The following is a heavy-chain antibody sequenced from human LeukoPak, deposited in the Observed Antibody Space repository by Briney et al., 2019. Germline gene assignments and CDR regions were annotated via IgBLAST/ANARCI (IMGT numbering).Heavy chain of an antibody. J-gene: IGHJ6*02. CDR2: ISYSGNT. CDR3: ARNSGWYAVDA. D-gene: IGHD6-19*01. Sequence: SETLSLTCAVSGGSFNTAGSFWSWIRQPPGKGLEWIGYISYSGNTNYNPSLKSRVTMSLDTSKNQFSLKLSSVTAADTAVYYCARNSGWYAVDAWGQGTTVTVSS. CDR1: GGSFNTAGSF. V-gene: IGHV4-61*08.